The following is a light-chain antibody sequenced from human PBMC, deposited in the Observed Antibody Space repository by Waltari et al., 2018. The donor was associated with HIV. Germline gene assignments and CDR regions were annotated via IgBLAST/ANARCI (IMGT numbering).Light chain of an antibody. Sequence: QSVLTQPPSASGTPGQRVTISCSGSSFNIGTNTVHWYQELTGRAPKLLIYSNNQRPSGVPDRFSGSKSGTSASLAISGLQSEDEADYYCAAWDDRLNGFYVFGTGTKVTVL. CDR3: AAWDDRLNGFYV. CDR2: SNN. J-gene: IGLJ1*01. CDR1: SFNIGTNT. V-gene: IGLV1-44*01.